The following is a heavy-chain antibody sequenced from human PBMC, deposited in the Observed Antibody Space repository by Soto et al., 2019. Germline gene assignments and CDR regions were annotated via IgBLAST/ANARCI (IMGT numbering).Heavy chain of an antibody. V-gene: IGHV1-69*13. J-gene: IGHJ6*02. CDR1: GGTFSSYA. CDR2: IIPIFGTA. Sequence: SVKVSCKASGGTFSSYAISWVRQAPGQGLEWMGGIIPIFGTANYAQKFQGRVTITADESTSTAYMELSSLRSEDTAVYYCARDLYCSTRCGAGNYYYYGMDVWGQGTTVTVSS. D-gene: IGHD2-2*01. CDR3: ARDLYCSTRCGAGNYYYYGMDV.